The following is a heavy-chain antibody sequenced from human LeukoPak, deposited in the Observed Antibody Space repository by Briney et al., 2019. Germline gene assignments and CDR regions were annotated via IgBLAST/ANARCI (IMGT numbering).Heavy chain of an antibody. CDR2: INYSGSS. V-gene: IGHV4-59*12. CDR1: DGSISSYY. CDR3: ARERREQLLPPYTRSVTYFDY. D-gene: IGHD2-2*01. Sequence: SETLSLTCSVSDGSISSYYWSWIRQPPGKGLEWIGYINYSGSSNYNPSLKSRVTISVDTSKNQFSLKLSSVTAADTAVYYCARERREQLLPPYTRSVTYFDYWGQGTLVTVSS. J-gene: IGHJ4*02.